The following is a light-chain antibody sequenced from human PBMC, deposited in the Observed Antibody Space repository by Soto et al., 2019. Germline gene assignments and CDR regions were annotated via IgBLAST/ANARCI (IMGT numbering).Light chain of an antibody. CDR2: KAS. CDR3: QHYNNWPRG. J-gene: IGKJ2*03. V-gene: IGKV1-5*03. CDR1: QTISSW. Sequence: DIQMTQSPSTLSGSVGDRVTITCRASQTISSWLAWYQQKPGKAPKLLIYKASTLKSGVPSRFSGSGSGTEFTLTISSLQPDDFATYYCQHYNNWPRGFGQGTKLEIK.